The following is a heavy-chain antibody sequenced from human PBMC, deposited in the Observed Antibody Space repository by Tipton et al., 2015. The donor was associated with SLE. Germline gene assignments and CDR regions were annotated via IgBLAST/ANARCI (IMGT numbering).Heavy chain of an antibody. CDR2: IYHSGST. J-gene: IGHJ6*02. V-gene: IGHV4-38-2*02. Sequence: TLSLTCTVSGYSIRSDYYWGWIRQPPGKGLEWIGTIYHSGSTYYNPSLKSRVTISVDTSKNQFSLKLSSVTAADTAVYYCVREGYSSSWFPLGYHGLDVWGQGTTVTVSS. D-gene: IGHD6-13*01. CDR3: VREGYSSSWFPLGYHGLDV. CDR1: GYSIRSDYY.